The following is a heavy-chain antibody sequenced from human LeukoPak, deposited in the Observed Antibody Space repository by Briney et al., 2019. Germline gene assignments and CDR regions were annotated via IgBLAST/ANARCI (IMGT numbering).Heavy chain of an antibody. CDR3: AREAAPGNWNYGDY. J-gene: IGHJ4*02. CDR1: GFTFSSYA. D-gene: IGHD1-7*01. Sequence: GGSLRLSCAASGFTFSSYAMHWVRQAPGKGLEWVAVISYDGSNKYYADSVKGRFTISRDNSKNTLYLQMNSLRAEDTAVYYCAREAAPGNWNYGDYWGKGTLVPVSS. CDR2: ISYDGSNK. V-gene: IGHV3-30-3*01.